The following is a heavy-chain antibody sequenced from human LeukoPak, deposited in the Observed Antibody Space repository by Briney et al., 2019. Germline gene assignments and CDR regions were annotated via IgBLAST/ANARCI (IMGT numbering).Heavy chain of an antibody. Sequence: PGGSLRLSCAASGFTFSSYWMHWVRQAPGKGLVWVSRINSDGSSTSYADSVKGRFTISRDNAKNTLYLQMNSLRAEDTAVYYCARAEYSYGSTGQDFDYWGQGTLVTVSS. CDR3: ARAEYSYGSTGQDFDY. V-gene: IGHV3-74*01. J-gene: IGHJ4*02. CDR1: GFTFSSYW. CDR2: INSDGSST. D-gene: IGHD5-18*01.